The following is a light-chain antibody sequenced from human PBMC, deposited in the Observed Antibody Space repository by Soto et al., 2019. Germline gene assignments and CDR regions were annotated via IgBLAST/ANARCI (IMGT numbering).Light chain of an antibody. CDR3: QHHPGWLIT. V-gene: IGKV3-15*01. CDR2: DAS. Sequence: EKERKHSPAALSVNPWGGATVSCRASQSVSSHLAWYQHKPGQAPKLLFYDASTRATGIPARFSGRGSGKEFTLPLTSLKSEHFAFYYPQHHPGWLITLRLGPRRRL. J-gene: IGKJ5*01. CDR1: QSVSSH.